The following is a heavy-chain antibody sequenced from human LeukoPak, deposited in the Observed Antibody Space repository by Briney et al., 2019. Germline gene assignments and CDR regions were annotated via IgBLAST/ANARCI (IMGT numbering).Heavy chain of an antibody. CDR3: AKPGRYSSSWYLFDY. V-gene: IGHV3-23*01. J-gene: IGHJ4*02. CDR2: ISGSGGST. D-gene: IGHD6-13*01. CDR1: GFTFSSYA. Sequence: PGGSLRLSCAASGFTFSSYAMSWVRQAPGKGLEWASAISGSGGSTYYADSVKGRFTISRDNSKNTLYLQMNSLRAEDTAVYYCAKPGRYSSSWYLFDYWGQGTLVTVSS.